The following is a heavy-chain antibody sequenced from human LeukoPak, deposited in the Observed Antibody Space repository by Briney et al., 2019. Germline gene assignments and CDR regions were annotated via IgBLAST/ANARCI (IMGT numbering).Heavy chain of an antibody. V-gene: IGHV3-30*02. CDR2: IRYDGSNK. CDR1: GFTFSSYG. Sequence: GALPLSCAASGFTFSSYGMHWVRQAPGKGLEWVAFIRYDGSNKYYADSVKGRFTISRDNSKNTLYLQMNSLRAEDTAVYYCAKDYYGSGSYSDYWGQGTLVTVSS. CDR3: AKDYYGSGSYSDY. J-gene: IGHJ4*02. D-gene: IGHD3-10*01.